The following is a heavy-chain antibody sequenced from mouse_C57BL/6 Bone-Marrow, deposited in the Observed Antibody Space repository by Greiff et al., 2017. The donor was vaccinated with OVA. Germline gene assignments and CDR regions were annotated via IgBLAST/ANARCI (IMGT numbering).Heavy chain of an antibody. Sequence: EVMLVESGGGLVQPGGSLSLSCAASGFTFTDYYMSWVRQPPGKALEWVGFIRNKANGYTTEYSASVKGRFTISRDNSQCILYLQMNALRAEDSASYYGAGYRDGDGGLFAYWGQGTLVTVSA. V-gene: IGHV7-3*01. D-gene: IGHD3-2*02. CDR1: GFTFTDYY. CDR3: AGYRDGDGGLFAY. J-gene: IGHJ3*01. CDR2: IRNKANGYTT.